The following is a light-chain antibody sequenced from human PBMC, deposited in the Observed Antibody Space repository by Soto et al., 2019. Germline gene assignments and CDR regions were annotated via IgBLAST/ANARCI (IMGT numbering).Light chain of an antibody. Sequence: QSLLTQPASLSGSSGQSITISFLGNSSHIGLYTYAACYQQYPGKPPKFMIYDVSSRPSGVSNRFSGSKSGNTASLTFSGLQAEDEADYYCSSYISSSTYVFGTGTKVTVL. V-gene: IGLV2-14*01. J-gene: IGLJ1*01. CDR1: SSHIGLYTY. CDR2: DVS. CDR3: SSYISSSTYV.